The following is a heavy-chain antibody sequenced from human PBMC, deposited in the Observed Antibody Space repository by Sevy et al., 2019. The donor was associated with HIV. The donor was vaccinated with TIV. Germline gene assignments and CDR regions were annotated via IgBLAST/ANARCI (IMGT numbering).Heavy chain of an antibody. D-gene: IGHD6-13*01. CDR1: GFTFSDYY. J-gene: IGHJ6*03. CDR3: ARRSQLDQYYYYYYMDV. CDR2: ISSSGGTI. Sequence: GGSLRLSCAASGFTFSDYYMSWIRQAPGKGLEWVSYISSSGGTIYYGNSVKGRLTISRDNAKNSLYLQMNSLRAEDTAVYYCARRSQLDQYYYYYYMDVWGKGTTVTVSS. V-gene: IGHV3-11*01.